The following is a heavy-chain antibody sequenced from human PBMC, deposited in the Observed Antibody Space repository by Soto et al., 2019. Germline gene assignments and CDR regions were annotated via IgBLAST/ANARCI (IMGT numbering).Heavy chain of an antibody. CDR2: IKSKTDGGTT. D-gene: IGHD3-22*01. CDR1: GFTFSNAW. Sequence: GGSLRLSCAASGFTFSNAWMNWVRQDPGKGLEWVGRIKSKTDGGTTDYAAPVKGRFTISRDDSKNTLYLQMNSLKTEDTAVYYCTTGPSYYYDSSGLSGSNYWGQGTLVTVSS. V-gene: IGHV3-15*07. J-gene: IGHJ4*02. CDR3: TTGPSYYYDSSGLSGSNY.